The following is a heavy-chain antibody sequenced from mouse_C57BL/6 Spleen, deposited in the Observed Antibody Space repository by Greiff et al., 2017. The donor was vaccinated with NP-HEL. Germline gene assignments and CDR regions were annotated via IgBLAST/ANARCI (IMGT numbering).Heavy chain of an antibody. Sequence: QVQLQQPGAELVRPGSSVKLSCKASGCTFTSYWMHWVKQRPIQGLEWIGNIDPSDRETHYNQKFKDKATLTVDKSSSTAYMQLSSLTSEDSAVYYCARPSYYGSSPAWFAYWGQGTLVTVSA. CDR2: IDPSDRET. V-gene: IGHV1-52*01. D-gene: IGHD1-1*01. CDR3: ARPSYYGSSPAWFAY. CDR1: GCTFTSYW. J-gene: IGHJ3*01.